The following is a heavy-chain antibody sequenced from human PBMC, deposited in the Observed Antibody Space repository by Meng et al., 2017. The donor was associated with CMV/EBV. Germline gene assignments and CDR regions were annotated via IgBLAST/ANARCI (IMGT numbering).Heavy chain of an antibody. J-gene: IGHJ5*02. V-gene: IGHV4-39*01. Sequence: SETLSLTCTVSGGSINSNNYYWGWIRQPPGKGLEWIGSISYSGSTSYNPSLKSRVTISVDTSKNQFSLKLSSVTAADTAVHFCARRSVYGWFDRWGQGTLVTVSS. CDR1: GGSINSNNYY. CDR3: ARRSVYGWFDR. D-gene: IGHD1-14*01. CDR2: ISYSGST.